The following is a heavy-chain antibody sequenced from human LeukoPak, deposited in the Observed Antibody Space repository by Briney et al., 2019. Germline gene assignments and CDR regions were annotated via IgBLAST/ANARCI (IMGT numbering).Heavy chain of an antibody. Sequence: SETLSLTCAVYGGSFSGYYWSWIRQPPGKGLEWIGEINHSGSTNYNPSLKSRVTISVDTSKNQFSLKPSSVTAADTAVYYCARGLDGDYTFDYWGQGTLVTVSS. CDR2: INHSGST. CDR3: ARGLDGDYTFDY. D-gene: IGHD4-17*01. J-gene: IGHJ4*02. CDR1: GGSFSGYY. V-gene: IGHV4-34*01.